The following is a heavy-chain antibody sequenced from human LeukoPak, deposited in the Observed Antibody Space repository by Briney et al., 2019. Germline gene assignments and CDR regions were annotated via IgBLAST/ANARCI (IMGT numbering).Heavy chain of an antibody. J-gene: IGHJ4*02. CDR2: ISYDGGNE. V-gene: IGHV3-30*04. Sequence: GKPLRLSCAASGLAFSRSAMHWVRQAPGKGREWGALISYDGGNEYYGDSVKGRFTVSRDNSKNTLYLQMSSLRADDTGVYYCGRAGFGELYPYVDSWGQGTLVTVSS. D-gene: IGHD3-16*01. CDR1: GLAFSRSA. CDR3: GRAGFGELYPYVDS.